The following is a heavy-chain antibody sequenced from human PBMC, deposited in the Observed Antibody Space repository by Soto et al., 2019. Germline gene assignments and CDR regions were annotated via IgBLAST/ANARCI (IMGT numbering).Heavy chain of an antibody. Sequence: SETLSLTCTVSGGSISSYYWGWIRQPPGEGLEWIGYIYYSGSTNYNPSLKSRVTISVDTSKNQFSLKLSSVTAADTAVYYCARDLGGGSCRWGQGTLVTVSS. V-gene: IGHV4-59*01. CDR2: IYYSGST. CDR3: ARDLGGGSCR. J-gene: IGHJ4*02. D-gene: IGHD2-15*01. CDR1: GGSISSYY.